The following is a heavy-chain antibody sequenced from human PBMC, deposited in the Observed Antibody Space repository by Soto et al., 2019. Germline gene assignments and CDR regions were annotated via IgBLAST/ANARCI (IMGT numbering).Heavy chain of an antibody. Sequence: GASVKVSCKASGGTFSSYAISWVRQAPGQGPEWMGGIIPIFGTANYAQKFQGRVTITADESTSTAYMELSSLRSEDTAVYYCARAFEGFSRRYYYDSSGYYNGMDVWGQGTTVTVSS. J-gene: IGHJ6*02. CDR2: IIPIFGTA. CDR3: ARAFEGFSRRYYYDSSGYYNGMDV. V-gene: IGHV1-69*13. D-gene: IGHD3-22*01. CDR1: GGTFSSYA.